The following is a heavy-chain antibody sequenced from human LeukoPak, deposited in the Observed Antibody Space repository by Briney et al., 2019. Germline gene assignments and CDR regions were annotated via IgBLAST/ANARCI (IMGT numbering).Heavy chain of an antibody. CDR2: ISWNSGKI. CDR3: AKDKNGDYVGIFDY. J-gene: IGHJ4*02. Sequence: GGSLRLSCAASGFRFDDYAMHWVRQAPGKGLEWVSGISWNSGKIGYADSVKGRFTISRDNAKNSLYLQMNSLRAEDSALYYCAKDKNGDYVGIFDYWGQGTLVTVSS. V-gene: IGHV3-9*01. D-gene: IGHD4-17*01. CDR1: GFRFDDYA.